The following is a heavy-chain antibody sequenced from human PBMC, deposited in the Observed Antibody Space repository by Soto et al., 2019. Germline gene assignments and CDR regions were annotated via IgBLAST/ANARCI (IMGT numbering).Heavy chain of an antibody. CDR2: ISYDGSNK. Sequence: XGSLRLSCAASGFTFSSYGMHWVRQAPGKGLEWVAVISYDGSNKYYADSVKGRFTISRDNSKNTLYLQMNSLRAEDTAVYYCARGGPAYYYDSSGYSHPAIDYWGQGALVTVSS. CDR1: GFTFSSYG. CDR3: ARGGPAYYYDSSGYSHPAIDY. V-gene: IGHV3-30*03. J-gene: IGHJ4*02. D-gene: IGHD3-22*01.